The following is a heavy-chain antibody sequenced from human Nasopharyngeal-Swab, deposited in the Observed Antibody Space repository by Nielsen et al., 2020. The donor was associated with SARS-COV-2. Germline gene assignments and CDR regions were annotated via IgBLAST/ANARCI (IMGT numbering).Heavy chain of an antibody. D-gene: IGHD2-15*01. CDR1: GFTFDDYA. Sequence: SLKISCAASGFTFDDYAIHWVRQAPGRGLEWVSGISWDSGNIGYADSVKGRFTISRDNAKNSLYLQMSSLRAEDTALYYCVKDNLLRAFDLWGQGTMVIVSS. CDR2: ISWDSGNI. J-gene: IGHJ3*01. CDR3: VKDNLLRAFDL. V-gene: IGHV3-9*01.